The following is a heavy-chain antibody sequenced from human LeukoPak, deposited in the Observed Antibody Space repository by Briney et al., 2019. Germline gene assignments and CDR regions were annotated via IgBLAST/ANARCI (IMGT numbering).Heavy chain of an antibody. CDR3: ARVGGTITDLDY. J-gene: IGHJ4*02. D-gene: IGHD3-10*01. V-gene: IGHV3-33*01. CDR1: GFTFSSYG. Sequence: GRSLRLSCAASGFTFSSYGMHWVRQAPGKGLEWVAVIWYDGSNKYYADSVKGRFTISRDNAKNSLYLQMNSLRTEDTAVYYCARVGGTITDLDYWGQGTLVTVSS. CDR2: IWYDGSNK.